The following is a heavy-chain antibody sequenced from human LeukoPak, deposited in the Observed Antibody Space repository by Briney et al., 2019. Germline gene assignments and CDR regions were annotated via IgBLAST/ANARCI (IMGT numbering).Heavy chain of an antibody. CDR3: ARGGSRVITSCVLDY. CDR1: GFTFSSFW. V-gene: IGHV3-7*01. D-gene: IGHD2-2*01. J-gene: IGHJ4*02. Sequence: GGSLRLSCAASGFTFSSFWMHWVRQVPGKGLEWVANIKQDGSEKYYVDSVKGRFTISRDNAKKSLYLQMNSLRAEDTAVYYCARGGSRVITSCVLDYWGQGILVTVSS. CDR2: IKQDGSEK.